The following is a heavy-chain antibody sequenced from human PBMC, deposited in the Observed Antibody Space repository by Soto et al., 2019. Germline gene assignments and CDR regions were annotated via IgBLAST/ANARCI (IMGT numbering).Heavy chain of an antibody. CDR3: ARDAPDYYDSSGSKYYYYYYGMDV. CDR1: GGTFSSYA. Sequence: SVKVSCKASGGTFSSYAISWVRQAPGQGLEWMGGIIPIFGTANYAQKFQGRVTITADESTSTAYMELSSLRSEDTAVYYCARDAPDYYDSSGSKYYYYYYGMDVWGQGTTVTV. D-gene: IGHD3-22*01. V-gene: IGHV1-69*13. CDR2: IIPIFGTA. J-gene: IGHJ6*02.